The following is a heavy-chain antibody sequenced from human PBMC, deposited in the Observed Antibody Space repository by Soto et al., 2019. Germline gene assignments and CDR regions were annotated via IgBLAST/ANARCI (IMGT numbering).Heavy chain of an antibody. Sequence: PSHTLSLTCAISGDSVSSNHAAWNWIRQSPSRGLEWLGRTYYRSRWYNDYAVSVKSRITVNPDTSKNQFSLQLTSVTPEDTAVYYCAGTTSHYWYYMDVWGKGTTVTVSS. CDR3: AGTTSHYWYYMDV. J-gene: IGHJ6*03. V-gene: IGHV6-1*01. CDR1: GDSVSSNHAA. CDR2: TYYRSRWYN. D-gene: IGHD1-7*01.